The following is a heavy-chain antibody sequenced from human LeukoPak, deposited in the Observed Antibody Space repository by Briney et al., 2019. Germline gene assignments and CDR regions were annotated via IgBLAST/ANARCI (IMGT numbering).Heavy chain of an antibody. CDR2: IIPILGIA. J-gene: IGHJ3*02. CDR1: GGTFSSYT. CDR3: ARDRGRRFAFDI. D-gene: IGHD3-10*01. V-gene: IGHV1-69*04. Sequence: ASVKVSCKASGGTFSSYTISWVRQAPGQGLEWMGRIIPILGIANYAQKFQGRVTITADKSTSTAYMELSSLRSEDTAVYYCARDRGRRFAFDIWGQGTMVTVSS.